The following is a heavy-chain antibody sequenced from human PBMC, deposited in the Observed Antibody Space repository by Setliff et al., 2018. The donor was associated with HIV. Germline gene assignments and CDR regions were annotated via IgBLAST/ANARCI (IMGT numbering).Heavy chain of an antibody. CDR3: ARVETTVTSRLDY. CDR1: GQSISGYY. Sequence: SETLSLTCAVYGQSISGYYWSWIRQTPGKGLEWIGEINHGGDTNYNPSLKSRVTISGDTSKNQVSLRLTSVTAADTAVYFCARVETTVTSRLDYWGQGTLVTVSS. CDR2: INHGGDT. D-gene: IGHD4-17*01. V-gene: IGHV4-34*01. J-gene: IGHJ4*02.